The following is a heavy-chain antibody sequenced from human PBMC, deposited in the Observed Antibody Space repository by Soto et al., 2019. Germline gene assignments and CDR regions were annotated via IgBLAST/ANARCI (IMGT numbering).Heavy chain of an antibody. J-gene: IGHJ4*02. D-gene: IGHD2-2*01. CDR3: ARGIGYCSSINCYSSRRLRFDS. CDR2: VNHSGTT. Sequence: QVQLQQWGAGLLKPSETLSLTCAVYGGSFSGYYWTWIRQSPEKGLEWIGEVNHSGTTYYNPSLKTRVTISVHTPKNQFSLKKRSVTAADTAVYYCARGIGYCSSINCYSSRRLRFDSWGQGTLVTVSS. CDR1: GGSFSGYY. V-gene: IGHV4-34*01.